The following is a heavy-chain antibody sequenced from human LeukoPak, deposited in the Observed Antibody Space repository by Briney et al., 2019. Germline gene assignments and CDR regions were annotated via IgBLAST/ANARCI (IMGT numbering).Heavy chain of an antibody. Sequence: GASVKVSCKASGYTFTSYGISWVRQAPGQGLEWMGWIGAYNGNTNYAQKLQGRVTMTTDTSTSTAYMELRGLRSDDTAVYYCARDEVVPAAGANYYYYGMDVWGQGTTVTVSS. CDR1: GYTFTSYG. J-gene: IGHJ6*02. CDR3: ARDEVVPAAGANYYYYGMDV. D-gene: IGHD2-2*01. CDR2: IGAYNGNT. V-gene: IGHV1-18*01.